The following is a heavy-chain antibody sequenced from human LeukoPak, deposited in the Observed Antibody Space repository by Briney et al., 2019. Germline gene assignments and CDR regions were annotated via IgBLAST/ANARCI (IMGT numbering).Heavy chain of an antibody. CDR3: AKVSGHDAFDI. CDR1: GGSINYY. Sequence: SETLSLTCNVSGGSINYYWNWIRQAPGKRLEWLGYIHYNGVTDYNPSLKSRVTISVDTSKNQFSLKLSSVTAADTAVYYCAKVSGHDAFDIWGQGTMVTVSS. V-gene: IGHV4-59*01. J-gene: IGHJ3*02. CDR2: IHYNGVT.